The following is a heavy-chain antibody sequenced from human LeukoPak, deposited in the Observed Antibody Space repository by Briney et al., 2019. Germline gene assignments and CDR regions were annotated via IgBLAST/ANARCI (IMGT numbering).Heavy chain of an antibody. V-gene: IGHV4-39*07. CDR1: GGSISSSSYY. J-gene: IGHJ3*02. Sequence: PSETLSLTCTVSGGSISSSSYYWGWTRQPPGKGLEWIGFMYYSGRTYYNPSRKSRVTISVDTSKNQFSLKLNSVTAADTAVYYCARQQPNDGFDIWGQGTVVTVSS. D-gene: IGHD6-13*01. CDR3: ARQQPNDGFDI. CDR2: MYYSGRT.